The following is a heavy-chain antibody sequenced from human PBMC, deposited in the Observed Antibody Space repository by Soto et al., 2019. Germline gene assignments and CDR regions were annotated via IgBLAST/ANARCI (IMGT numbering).Heavy chain of an antibody. CDR3: AREVYYDFWSGFNTHPYYFDD. J-gene: IGHJ4*02. CDR1: GYTFTSYG. V-gene: IGHV1-18*01. D-gene: IGHD3-3*01. Sequence: GASVKVSCKASGYTFTSYGISWVRQAPGQGLEWMGWISAYNGNTNYAQKLQGRVTMTTDTSTSTAYMELRSLSSEDTAVHHCAREVYYDFWSGFNTHPYYFDDWGQGTLVTVSS. CDR2: ISAYNGNT.